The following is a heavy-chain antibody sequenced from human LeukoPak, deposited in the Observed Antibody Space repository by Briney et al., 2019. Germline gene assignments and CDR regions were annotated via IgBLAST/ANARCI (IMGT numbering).Heavy chain of an antibody. V-gene: IGHV4-34*01. CDR2: INHSGST. CDR3: ASSVYSGYDFCFDY. CDR1: GGSFSGYY. Sequence: SETLSLTCAVYGGSFSGYYWSWIRQPPGKGLEWIGEINHSGSTNYNPSLKSRVTISVDTSKNQFSLKLSSVTTADTAVYYCASSVYSGYDFCFDYWGQGTLVTVSS. D-gene: IGHD5-12*01. J-gene: IGHJ4*02.